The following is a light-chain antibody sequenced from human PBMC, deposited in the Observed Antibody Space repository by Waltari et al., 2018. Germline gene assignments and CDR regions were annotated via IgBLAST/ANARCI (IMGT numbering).Light chain of an antibody. CDR1: QSLLDSEDGNTY. CDR3: MQALEFPFT. V-gene: IGKV2-40*01. J-gene: IGKJ3*01. Sequence: DIVMTQTPLSLPVTLGEPASISCRSSQSLLDSEDGNTYLEWDLQKPGQSPQLLIYEVSNRASGVPDRFSGSGSDTDFTLKISRVEAEDVGVYYCMQALEFPFTFGPGTKLDIK. CDR2: EVS.